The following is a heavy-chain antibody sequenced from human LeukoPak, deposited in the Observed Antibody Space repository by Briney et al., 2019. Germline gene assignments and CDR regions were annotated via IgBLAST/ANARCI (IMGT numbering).Heavy chain of an antibody. CDR2: ISSNGGTI. J-gene: IGHJ4*02. Sequence: GSLRLSCAASGFTFSDYEMNWVRQAPGTGLEWISYISSNGGTIYYADSVKGRFTISKDNAKSSLYLETNSLRAEDTAFYYCARSLYGGYKGCYIDYWGQGTLVTVSS. CDR1: GFTFSDYE. V-gene: IGHV3-48*03. D-gene: IGHD4-17*01. CDR3: ARSLYGGYKGCYIDY.